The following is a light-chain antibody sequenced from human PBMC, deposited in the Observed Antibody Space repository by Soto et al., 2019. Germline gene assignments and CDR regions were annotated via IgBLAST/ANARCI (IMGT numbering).Light chain of an antibody. CDR2: LGS. CDR3: IQDRQGAT. CDR1: QSLLHSNGYNY. Sequence: DIVMTQSPLSLPVTPGEPASISCRSSQSLLHSNGYNYLDWYLQKPGQSPQLLIYLGSNRASGVPDRFSGSGSGTDFTLKSSRVEAEDVGVYYCIQDRQGATFGQGTRLEI. J-gene: IGKJ5*01. V-gene: IGKV2-28*01.